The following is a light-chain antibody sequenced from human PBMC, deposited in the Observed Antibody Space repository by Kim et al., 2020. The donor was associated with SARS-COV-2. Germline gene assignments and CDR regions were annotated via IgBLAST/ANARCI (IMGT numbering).Light chain of an antibody. CDR1: NIGRKN. V-gene: IGLV3-9*01. CDR3: QVWDSTTYV. J-gene: IGLJ1*01. CDR2: REN. Sequence: ARGPTAQIPWVGTNIGRKNVNWYQQRPGQAPVLVIYRENDRPSGTPERFSGSNSGNTATLTISRAQDGDEADYYCQVWDSTTYVFGSGTKVTVL.